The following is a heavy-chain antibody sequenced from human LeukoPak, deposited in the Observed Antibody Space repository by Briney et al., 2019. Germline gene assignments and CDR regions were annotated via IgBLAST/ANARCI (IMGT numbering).Heavy chain of an antibody. Sequence: SETLSLTCTVSGGSISSGSYHWSWIRQPAGKGLKWIGRIYTSGSTNYNPSLKSRVTISVDTSKNQFSLKLRSVTAADTAVYYCARESAYGDYGIGWFDPWGQGTLVTVSS. V-gene: IGHV4-61*02. CDR1: GGSISSGSYH. CDR3: ARESAYGDYGIGWFDP. D-gene: IGHD4-17*01. CDR2: IYTSGST. J-gene: IGHJ5*02.